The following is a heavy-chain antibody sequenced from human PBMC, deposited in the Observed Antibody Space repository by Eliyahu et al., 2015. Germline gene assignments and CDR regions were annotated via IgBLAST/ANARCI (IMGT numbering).Heavy chain of an antibody. V-gene: IGHV3-64*01. J-gene: IGHJ6*02. CDR3: ASSGFWSGYSMDV. CDR1: GFTFSSYS. D-gene: IGHD3-3*01. CDR2: ISSNGGST. Sequence: EVQLVESGGGLVQPGGSLRLSCAASGFTFSSYSMXWVRQAPGKGLEYVSAISSNGGSTYYANSVKGRFTISRDDSKNTLYLQMGSLRAEDMAVYYCASSGFWSGYSMDVWGQGTTVTVSS.